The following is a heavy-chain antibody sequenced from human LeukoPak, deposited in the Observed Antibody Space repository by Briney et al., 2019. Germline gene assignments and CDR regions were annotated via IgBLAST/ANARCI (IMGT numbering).Heavy chain of an antibody. V-gene: IGHV3-48*03. D-gene: IGHD3-10*01. J-gene: IGHJ4*02. CDR3: AREDSPRLKYYGSGSY. CDR1: GFTFSSYE. CDR2: ISSSGSTI. Sequence: GGSLRLSCAASGFTFSSYEMNWVRQAPGKGLEWVSYISSSGSTIYYADSVKGRFTISRDNAKNSLYLQMNSLRAEDTAVYYCAREDSPRLKYYGSGSYWGQGTLVTVSS.